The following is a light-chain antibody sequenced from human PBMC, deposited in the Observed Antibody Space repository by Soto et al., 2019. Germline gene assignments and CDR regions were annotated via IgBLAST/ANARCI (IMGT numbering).Light chain of an antibody. CDR1: SSNIGKNY. CDR2: EKN. Sequence: QSVLTQPPSVSAAPGQKVTISCSGSSSNIGKNYVSWYQQLPGTAPKLLIYEKNKRPSGIPDRFSGSQSGTSATLGITGLQTGDEAEYYCGTWDSSLSAWVFGGGAKLTVL. V-gene: IGLV1-51*02. J-gene: IGLJ3*02. CDR3: GTWDSSLSAWV.